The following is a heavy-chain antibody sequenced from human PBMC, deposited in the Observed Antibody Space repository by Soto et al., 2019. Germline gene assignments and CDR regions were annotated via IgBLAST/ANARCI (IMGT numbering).Heavy chain of an antibody. D-gene: IGHD2-15*01. CDR2: IWYDGSNK. CDR1: GFTFSSYG. J-gene: IGHJ4*02. V-gene: IGHV3-33*01. Sequence: GGSLRLSCAASGFTFSSYGMHWVRQAPGKGLEWVAVIWYDGSNKYYADSVKGRFTISRDNSKNTLYLQMNSLRAEDTAVYYCARDPCSGGSCPLDYWGQGTLVTVSS. CDR3: ARDPCSGGSCPLDY.